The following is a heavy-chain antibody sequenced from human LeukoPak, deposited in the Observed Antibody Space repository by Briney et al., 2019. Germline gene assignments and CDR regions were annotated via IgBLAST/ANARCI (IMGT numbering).Heavy chain of an antibody. CDR2: INPNSGGT. J-gene: IGHJ4*02. CDR1: GYTFTGYY. Sequence: ASVKVSCKASGYTFTGYYMHWVRQAPGQGLEWMGWINPNSGGTNYAQKFQGRVTMTRDTSISTAYMELSRLRSDDTAVYYCARVWSFSSGRFDYWGQGTLVTVSS. V-gene: IGHV1-2*02. D-gene: IGHD6-19*01. CDR3: ARVWSFSSGRFDY.